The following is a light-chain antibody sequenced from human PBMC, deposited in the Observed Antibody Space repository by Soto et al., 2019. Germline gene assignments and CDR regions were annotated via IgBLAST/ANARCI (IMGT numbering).Light chain of an antibody. J-gene: IGKJ2*01. V-gene: IGKV3-20*01. CDR2: DPS. Sequence: EIVLTQSPGTLSLSPGERATLSCRASQFVSSNYLAWYQQKPGQAPSLLIYDPSTRATGIPDRFSGSESVTVFTLTISRLEPEDFAVYYCQQYGSSLMYTFGQGTKLEIK. CDR3: QQYGSSLMYT. CDR1: QFVSSNY.